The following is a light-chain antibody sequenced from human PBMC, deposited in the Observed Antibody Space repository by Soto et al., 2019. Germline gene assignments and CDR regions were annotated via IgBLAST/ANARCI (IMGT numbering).Light chain of an antibody. CDR3: SSYTGGNPSYV. J-gene: IGLJ1*01. Sequence: QSALTQPASVSGSPGQSITISCTGTSSDVGGYKYVSWYQHHPGKAPKLMIYEVSNRPSGVSNRFSGSKSGNTASLTISGLQAEDEADYYCSSYTGGNPSYVFGTGTKVTVL. CDR2: EVS. V-gene: IGLV2-14*01. CDR1: SSDVGGYKY.